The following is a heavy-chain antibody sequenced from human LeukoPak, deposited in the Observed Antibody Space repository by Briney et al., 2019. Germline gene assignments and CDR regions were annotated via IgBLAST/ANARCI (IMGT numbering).Heavy chain of an antibody. J-gene: IGHJ1*01. D-gene: IGHD4-17*01. CDR3: TTEFLTTVTTGPPFQEYFQH. Sequence: GGSLRLSCAASGFTFSSYAMHWVRQAPGKGLEWVAVISYDGSNKYYADSVKGRFTISRDNSKNTLYLQMNSLRAEDTAVYYCTTEFLTTVTTGPPFQEYFQHWGQGTLVTVSS. V-gene: IGHV3-30-3*01. CDR2: ISYDGSNK. CDR1: GFTFSSYA.